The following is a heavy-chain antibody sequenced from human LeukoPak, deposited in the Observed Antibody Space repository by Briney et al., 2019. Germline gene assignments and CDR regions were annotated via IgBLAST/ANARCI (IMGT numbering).Heavy chain of an antibody. V-gene: IGHV1-8*03. CDR1: GYTFTSYD. Sequence: GASVKVSCKASGYTFTSYDINWVRQATGQGLEWMGWMNPNSGNTGYAQKFQGRVTITRNTSISTAYMELSSLRSEDTAVYYCARGLEVDWDHPSGAGDYWGQGTLVTVSS. CDR2: MNPNSGNT. D-gene: IGHD1-1*01. J-gene: IGHJ4*02. CDR3: ARGLEVDWDHPSGAGDY.